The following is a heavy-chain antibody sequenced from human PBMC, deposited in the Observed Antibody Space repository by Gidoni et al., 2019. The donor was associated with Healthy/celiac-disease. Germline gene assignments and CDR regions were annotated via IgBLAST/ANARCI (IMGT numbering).Heavy chain of an antibody. J-gene: IGHJ4*02. CDR3: AATYYYDSSGYYEPFDY. V-gene: IGHV4-31*03. CDR1: GGSISSGAYY. D-gene: IGHD3-22*01. Sequence: QVQLQESRRGLVKPSQTLSLTCTVSGGSISSGAYYWSWIRQHPGKGLEWIGYINYSGSTYYNPSLKSRVTISVDTSKNQFSLKLSSVTAADTAVYYCAATYYYDSSGYYEPFDYWGQGTLVTVSS. CDR2: INYSGST.